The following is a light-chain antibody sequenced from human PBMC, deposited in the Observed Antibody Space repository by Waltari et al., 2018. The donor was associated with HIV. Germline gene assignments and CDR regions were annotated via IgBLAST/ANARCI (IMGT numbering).Light chain of an antibody. CDR3: AAWDDSLNGQGV. V-gene: IGLV1-44*01. CDR2: HNN. CDR1: SSNIGSNT. Sequence: QSVLTQPPSASGTPGQRVTISCSGSSSNIGSNTVNWYQHLPGTAPKLLIYHNNQRPSGVPDRFSGSKSGTSASLAISGLQSEDEADYYCAAWDDSLNGQGVFGGGTNLTVL. J-gene: IGLJ2*01.